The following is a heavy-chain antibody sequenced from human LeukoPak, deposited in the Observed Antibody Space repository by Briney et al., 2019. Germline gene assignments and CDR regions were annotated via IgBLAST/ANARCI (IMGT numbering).Heavy chain of an antibody. CDR1: RGSVSGSIRSYY. D-gene: IGHD3-10*01. CDR3: GRHGGVTMVRGVLVDGFDI. V-gene: IGHV4-4*09. J-gene: IGHJ3*02. Sequence: PSETLALICTVSRGSVSGSIRSYYWSWLRQPPGKGLEWIGYISTSGTINDNPSLKSRVTISVDRTKNQFSLNLNSVTAADTAVYYCGRHGGVTMVRGVLVDGFDIWGQGTMVTVSS. CDR2: ISTSGTI.